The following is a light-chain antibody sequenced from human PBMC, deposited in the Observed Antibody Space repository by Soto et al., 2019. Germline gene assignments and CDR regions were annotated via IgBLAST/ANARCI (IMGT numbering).Light chain of an antibody. CDR3: NSYTSTFTWV. V-gene: IGLV2-14*01. J-gene: IGLJ2*01. CDR1: SSDVGGHNF. Sequence: QSALTQPASVSGSPGQSITISCTGTSSDVGGHNFVSWYQQHPGKAPKLMIYEVTNRPSGVSDRFSGSKSGNTASLTISGLQAEDVADYYCNSYTSTFTWVFGGGTKLTVL. CDR2: EVT.